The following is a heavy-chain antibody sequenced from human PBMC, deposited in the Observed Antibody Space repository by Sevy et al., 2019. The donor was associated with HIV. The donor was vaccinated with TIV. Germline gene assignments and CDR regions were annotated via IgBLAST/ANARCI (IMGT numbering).Heavy chain of an antibody. CDR1: GFTFSSYS. Sequence: GGSLRLSCAASGFTFSSYSMNWVRQAPGKGLEWVSSISSSSSYIYYADSVKGRFTISRDNAKNSLYLQMNSLRAEDTAVYYCASDGLITMVRGVSYYYYGMDVWGQGTTVTVSS. CDR2: ISSSSSYI. V-gene: IGHV3-21*01. D-gene: IGHD3-10*01. CDR3: ASDGLITMVRGVSYYYYGMDV. J-gene: IGHJ6*02.